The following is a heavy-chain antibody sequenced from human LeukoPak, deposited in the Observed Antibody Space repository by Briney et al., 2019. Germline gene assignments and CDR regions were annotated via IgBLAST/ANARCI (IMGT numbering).Heavy chain of an antibody. D-gene: IGHD1-7*01. V-gene: IGHV3-23*01. CDR1: GFTFSSYA. Sequence: GGSLRLSCAASGFTFSSYAMSWVRQAPGKGLEWVSAISGSGGSTYYADSVKGRFTISRDNSKNTPYLQVNSLRAEDTAVFFCGIDLTGTSLIFNFWGQGVLVTVSS. CDR2: ISGSGGST. CDR3: GIDLTGTSLIFNF. J-gene: IGHJ4*02.